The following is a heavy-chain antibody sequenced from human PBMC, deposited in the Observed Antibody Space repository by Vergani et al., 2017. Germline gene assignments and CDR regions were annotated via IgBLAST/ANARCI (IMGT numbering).Heavy chain of an antibody. J-gene: IGHJ3*02. D-gene: IGHD6-13*01. CDR1: GFTFSSYS. V-gene: IGHV3-48*04. CDR3: ARDPPSQQLTYDAFDI. CDR2: ISSSSSTI. Sequence: EVQLVESGGGLVQPGGSLRLSCAASGFTFSSYSMNWVRQAPGEGLEWVSYISSSSSTIYYADSVKGRFTISRDNAKNSLFLQMNSLRAEDTAVYYCARDPPSQQLTYDAFDIWGQGTMVTVSS.